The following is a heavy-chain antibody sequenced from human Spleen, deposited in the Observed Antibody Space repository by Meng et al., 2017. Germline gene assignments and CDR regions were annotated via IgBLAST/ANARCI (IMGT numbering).Heavy chain of an antibody. CDR2: INHRGST. V-gene: IGHV4-34*01. D-gene: IGHD3-3*01. Sequence: PETLSLTCAVYGGSFSGYYWSWIRQPPGKGLEWIGEINHRGSTNYNPSLKNRVTISVDTSKNQFSLKLSSVTAEDTAVYYCASDDQRGLRFLEWLSSHGYGRDDWGQGTTVTVSS. CDR1: GGSFSGYY. CDR3: ASDDQRGLRFLEWLSSHGYGRDD. J-gene: IGHJ6*02.